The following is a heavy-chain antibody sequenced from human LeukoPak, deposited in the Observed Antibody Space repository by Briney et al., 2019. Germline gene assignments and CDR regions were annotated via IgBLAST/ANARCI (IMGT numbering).Heavy chain of an antibody. Sequence: SGGSLRLSCAASGFTFSSYAVSWVRQAPGKGLEWVSSINGSGGSTYSADSVKGRFTISRDNSKNTLYLQMNSLRAEDTALYYCAKDRSCTNDICHGDFDYWGQGTLVTVSS. CDR2: INGSGGST. V-gene: IGHV3-23*01. D-gene: IGHD2-8*01. CDR1: GFTFSSYA. CDR3: AKDRSCTNDICHGDFDY. J-gene: IGHJ4*02.